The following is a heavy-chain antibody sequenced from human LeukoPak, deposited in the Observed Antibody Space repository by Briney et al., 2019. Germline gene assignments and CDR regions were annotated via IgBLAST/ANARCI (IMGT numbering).Heavy chain of an antibody. D-gene: IGHD2-2*01. CDR1: GFTFSSYV. V-gene: IGHV3-23*01. CDR2: ISGSGGST. CDR3: AKDSFCSSTSCKGDAFDI. Sequence: RGSLRLSCAASGFTFSSYVMNWVRQAPGKGLEWVSAISGSGGSTYYADSVKGRFTISRDNSKNTLYLQMNSLRAEDAAVYYCAKDSFCSSTSCKGDAFDIWGQGTMVTVS. J-gene: IGHJ3*02.